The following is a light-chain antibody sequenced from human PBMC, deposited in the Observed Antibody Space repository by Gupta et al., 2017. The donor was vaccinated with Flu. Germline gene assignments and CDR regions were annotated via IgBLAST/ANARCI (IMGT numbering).Light chain of an antibody. V-gene: IGKV3-15*01. CDR2: GAS. CDR1: QSVSSN. CDR3: QQYNNWPPWT. Sequence: EIVMTPSPATLSVSPGERATLSCRASQSVSSNLAWYQQKPGQAPRLLIYGASTSATGIPARFSGSGSGTEFTLTISSLQSEDFAVYYCQQYNNWPPWTCGQGTKVEIK. J-gene: IGKJ1*01.